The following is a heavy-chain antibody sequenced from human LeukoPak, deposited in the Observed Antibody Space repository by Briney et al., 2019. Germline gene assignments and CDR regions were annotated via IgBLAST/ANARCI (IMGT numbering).Heavy chain of an antibody. Sequence: GGSLRLSCAASGFTFSSYAMSWVRQAPGKGLEWVSAISGSGGSTYYADSVKGRFTISRDNAKNSLYLQMNSLRAEDTAVYYCARGRYSSSWFSGFDYWGQGTLVTVSS. CDR2: ISGSGGST. J-gene: IGHJ4*02. CDR1: GFTFSSYA. CDR3: ARGRYSSSWFSGFDY. D-gene: IGHD6-13*01. V-gene: IGHV3-23*01.